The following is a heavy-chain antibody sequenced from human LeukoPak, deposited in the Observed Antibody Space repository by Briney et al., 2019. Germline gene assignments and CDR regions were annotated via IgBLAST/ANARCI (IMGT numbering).Heavy chain of an antibody. CDR1: GFTFSSYA. CDR2: ISYDGSNE. V-gene: IGHV3-30*04. CDR3: ARDRQQLVLGYFDY. J-gene: IGHJ4*02. D-gene: IGHD6-6*01. Sequence: AGSLRVSCAAPGFTFSSYAMHWVGQAPGKGLQWVAVISYDGSNECCADSVKGRFTICRDNSKNTLYLQMNSLRAEDTAVYYCARDRQQLVLGYFDYWGQGTLVTVSS.